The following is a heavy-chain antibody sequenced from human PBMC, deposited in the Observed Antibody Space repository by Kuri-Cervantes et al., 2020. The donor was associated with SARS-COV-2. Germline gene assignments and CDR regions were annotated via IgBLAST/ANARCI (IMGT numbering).Heavy chain of an antibody. J-gene: IGHJ5*02. D-gene: IGHD1-26*01. V-gene: IGHV3-33*01. Sequence: LSLTCAASGFTFSSYGVHWVRQAPGKGLEWVALIWYDGINKYYADSVKGRFTISRDNSKNTLYLQMNSLRAEDTAVYYCARDVRYSGSYQCTSWGQGTVVTVSS. CDR2: IWYDGINK. CDR3: ARDVRYSGSYQCTS. CDR1: GFTFSSYG.